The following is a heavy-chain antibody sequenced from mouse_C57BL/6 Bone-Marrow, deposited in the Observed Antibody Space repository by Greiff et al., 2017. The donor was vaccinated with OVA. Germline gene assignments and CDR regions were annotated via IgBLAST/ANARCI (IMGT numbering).Heavy chain of an antibody. CDR1: GFSLTSYG. J-gene: IGHJ3*01. V-gene: IGHV2-6*01. D-gene: IGHD1-1*01. CDR2: IWGVGST. Sequence: VKLVESGPGLVAPSQSLSITCTVSGFSLTSYGVDWVRQSPGKGLEWLGVIWGVGSTNYNSALKSRLSISKDNSKSQVFLKMNSLQTDDTAMYYCASPNYYGSSYAWFAYWGQGTLVTVSA. CDR3: ASPNYYGSSYAWFAY.